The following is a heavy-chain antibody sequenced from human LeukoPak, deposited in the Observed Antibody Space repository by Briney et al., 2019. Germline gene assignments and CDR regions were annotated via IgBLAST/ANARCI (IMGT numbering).Heavy chain of an antibody. CDR2: ISSSATYI. D-gene: IGHD6-19*01. V-gene: IGHV3-11*04. CDR3: TRDRSVWYGPFDY. CDR1: GFTFSDYY. J-gene: IGHJ4*02. Sequence: GGSLRLSCAVSGFTFSDYYMSWIRQAPGKGLEWVSYISSSATYIYYADSVKGRFTISRDNAKNSLYLQMNSLRAEDTAVYYCTRDRSVWYGPFDYWGQGTLVTVSS.